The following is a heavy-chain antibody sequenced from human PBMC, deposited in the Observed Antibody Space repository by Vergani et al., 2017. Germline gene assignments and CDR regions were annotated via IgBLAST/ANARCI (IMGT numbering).Heavy chain of an antibody. CDR1: GYTFTSYG. CDR3: ARDGSTYYYVSSGYYSTFPFDY. D-gene: IGHD3-22*01. V-gene: IGHV1-18*01. CDR2: ISAYNGNT. J-gene: IGHJ4*02. Sequence: QVQLVQSGAEVKKPGASVKVSCKASGYTFTSYGISWVRQAPGQGLEWMGWISAYNGNTNYAQKLQGRVTMTTDTSTSTAYMELRSLRSDDTAVYYCARDGSTYYYVSSGYYSTFPFDYWGQGTLVTVSS.